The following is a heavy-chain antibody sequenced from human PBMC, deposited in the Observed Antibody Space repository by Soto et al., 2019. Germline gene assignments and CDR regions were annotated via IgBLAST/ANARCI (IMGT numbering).Heavy chain of an antibody. CDR1: GFTFSSHA. CDR3: AKVSVRAAGVARYNWFDP. D-gene: IGHD6-13*01. CDR2: ISGSGGST. J-gene: IGHJ5*02. Sequence: GGSLRLSCAASGFTFSSHAMSWVRQAPGKGLEWVSAISGSGGSTYYADSVKGRFTISRDNSKNTLYLQMNSLRAEDTAVYYCAKVSVRAAGVARYNWFDPWGQGTLVTVSS. V-gene: IGHV3-23*01.